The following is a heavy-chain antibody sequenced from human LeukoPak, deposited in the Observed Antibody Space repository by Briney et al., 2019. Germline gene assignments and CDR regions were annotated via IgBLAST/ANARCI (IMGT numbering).Heavy chain of an antibody. V-gene: IGHV3-15*01. Sequence: SGGSVSLSCAASRLPFRNAWMSWVRQAPGKGLEWVGRIKSKTDGGTTDYAAPVKGRFTISSDDSKNTLYLQMNSLKTEDTAVYYCTTDPLPHYDSYDWGRGTLVTVSS. D-gene: IGHD3-3*01. CDR3: TTDPLPHYDSYD. J-gene: IGHJ4*02. CDR2: IKSKTDGGTT. CDR1: RLPFRNAW.